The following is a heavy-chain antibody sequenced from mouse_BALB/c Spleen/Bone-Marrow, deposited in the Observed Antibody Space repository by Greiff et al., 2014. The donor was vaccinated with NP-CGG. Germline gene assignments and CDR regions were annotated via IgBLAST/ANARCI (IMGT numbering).Heavy chain of an antibody. CDR1: GFSLTSYG. D-gene: IGHD1-1*01. CDR2: IWAGGST. J-gene: IGHJ3*01. Sequence: QVQLQQSGPGLVAPSQSLSITCTVSGFSLTSYGVHWVRQPPGKGLEWLGVIWAGGSTNYNSALMSRLSISKDNSKSQVFLKMNSLQTDDAAMYHCAREGGYYYGSRVAWFAYWGQGTLVTVSA. CDR3: AREGGYYYGSRVAWFAY. V-gene: IGHV2-9*02.